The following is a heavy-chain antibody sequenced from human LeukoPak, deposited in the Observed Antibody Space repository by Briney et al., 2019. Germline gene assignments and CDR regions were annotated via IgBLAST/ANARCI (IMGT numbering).Heavy chain of an antibody. V-gene: IGHV1-2*02. CDR1: GYTFTSYG. J-gene: IGHJ4*02. CDR3: ARATSKLFDWLSLGY. Sequence: ASVKVSCKASGYTFTSYGISWVRQAPGQGLEWMGWINPNSGGTNYAQKFQGRVTMTRDTSISTAYMELSRLRSDDTAVYYCARATSKLFDWLSLGYWGQGTLVTVSS. D-gene: IGHD3-9*01. CDR2: INPNSGGT.